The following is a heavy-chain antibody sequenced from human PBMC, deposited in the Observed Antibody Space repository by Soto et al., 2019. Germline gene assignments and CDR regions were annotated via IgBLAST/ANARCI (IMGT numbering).Heavy chain of an antibody. D-gene: IGHD1-1*01. V-gene: IGHV3-30*18. Sequence: QVQLVESGGGVVQPGRSLRLSCAASGFTFSSSGMHWVRQAPGKGPEWVAIISYDGSNKYYADSVEGRFTISRDKSKNTLFLQMNSLRPEDTAVYFCAKDNPTIAYWGQGTLVTVSS. J-gene: IGHJ4*02. CDR3: AKDNPTIAY. CDR2: ISYDGSNK. CDR1: GFTFSSSG.